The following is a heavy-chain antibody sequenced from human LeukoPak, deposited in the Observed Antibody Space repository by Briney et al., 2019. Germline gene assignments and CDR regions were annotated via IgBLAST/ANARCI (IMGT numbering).Heavy chain of an antibody. D-gene: IGHD3-22*01. CDR3: VSPYDSSGPYYYYGMDV. CDR1: GFTFSSYA. Sequence: GGSLRLSCAASGFTFSSYAMSWVRQAPGKGLEWVSYISSSSSTIYYADSVKGRFTISRDNAKNSLYLQMNSLRDEDTAVYYCVSPYDSSGPYYYYGMDVWGQGTTVTVSS. V-gene: IGHV3-48*02. J-gene: IGHJ6*02. CDR2: ISSSSSTI.